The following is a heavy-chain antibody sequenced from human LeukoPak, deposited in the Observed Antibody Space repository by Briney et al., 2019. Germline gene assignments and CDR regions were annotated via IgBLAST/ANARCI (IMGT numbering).Heavy chain of an antibody. CDR2: IYHSGST. V-gene: IGHV4-30-2*01. CDR1: GVSISSGGYY. J-gene: IGHJ5*02. D-gene: IGHD3-10*01. CDR3: ARSYYYGSGSYFGHINWFDP. Sequence: PSQTLSLTCTVSGVSISSGGYYWSWIRQPPGKGLEWIGYIYHSGSTYYNPSLKSRVTISVDTSKNQFSLKLSSVTAADTAVYYCARSYYYGSGSYFGHINWFDPWGQGTLVTVSS.